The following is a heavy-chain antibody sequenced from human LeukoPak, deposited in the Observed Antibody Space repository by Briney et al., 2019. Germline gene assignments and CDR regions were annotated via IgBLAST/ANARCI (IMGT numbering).Heavy chain of an antibody. D-gene: IGHD3-3*01. Sequence: SETLSLTCTVSGDSITSAYNWGWGWIRQPPGKGLEWIGSIYYSGSTYYNPSLKSRVTISVDTSKNQFSLKLSSVTAADTAVYYCARGLLLRFRSARGLDAFDIWGQGTMVTVSS. CDR3: ARGLLLRFRSARGLDAFDI. CDR2: IYYSGST. CDR1: GDSITSAYNW. J-gene: IGHJ3*02. V-gene: IGHV4-38-2*02.